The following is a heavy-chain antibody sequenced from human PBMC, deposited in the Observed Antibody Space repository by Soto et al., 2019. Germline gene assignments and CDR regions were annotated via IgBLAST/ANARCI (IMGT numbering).Heavy chain of an antibody. CDR3: ARAGDSSGWSDAFDI. CDR2: INPSGGGT. CDR1: GYTFTNYY. V-gene: IGHV1-46*03. D-gene: IGHD6-19*01. Sequence: QVQLVQSGAELKMPGASVKVSCKASGYTFTNYYMHWVRQAPGQGLEWMGVINPSGGGTTYAQNFQGRVTMTRDTSTSTVYMELSSLRSEDTAVYYCARAGDSSGWSDAFDIWAQGTKVTVSS. J-gene: IGHJ3*02.